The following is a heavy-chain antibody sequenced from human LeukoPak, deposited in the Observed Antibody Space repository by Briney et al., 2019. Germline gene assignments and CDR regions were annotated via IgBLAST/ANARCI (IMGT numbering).Heavy chain of an antibody. CDR1: GYTFTSYY. D-gene: IGHD5-18*01. CDR2: INPSGGST. J-gene: IGHJ6*02. Sequence: GASVKVSCKASGYTFTSYYMHWVRQAPGQGLEWMGIINPSGGSTSYAQKFQGRVTMTRDTSTSTVYMELSSLRSEDTAVYYCARDLSSYSYGSYYYGMDVWGQGTTVTVSS. V-gene: IGHV1-46*01. CDR3: ARDLSSYSYGSYYYGMDV.